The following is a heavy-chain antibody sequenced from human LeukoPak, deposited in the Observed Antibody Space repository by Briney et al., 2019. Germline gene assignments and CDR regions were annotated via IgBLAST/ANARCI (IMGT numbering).Heavy chain of an antibody. CDR1: GGSISSRSYS. Sequence: SETLSLTCTASGGSISSRSYSWGWIRQPPGKGLEWTGSMYYTGNTDYNPSLKSRLTMSVDTSKNQFSLKLSSVTAADTAVYFCAKGYTNGVNQEVWLDPWGQGTLVTVSS. CDR2: MYYTGNT. V-gene: IGHV4-39*07. CDR3: AKGYTNGVNQEVWLDP. D-gene: IGHD2-8*01. J-gene: IGHJ5*02.